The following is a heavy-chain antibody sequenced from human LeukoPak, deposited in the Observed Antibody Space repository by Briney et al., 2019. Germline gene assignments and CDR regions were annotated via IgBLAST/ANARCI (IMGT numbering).Heavy chain of an antibody. Sequence: PSETLSLTCTVSGGSTSSYYWSWIRQPPGKGLEWIGYIYYSGSTNYNPSLKSRVTISVDTSKNQFSLKLSSVTAADTAVYYCARDRYSGSLDAFDIWGQGTMVTVSS. D-gene: IGHD5-12*01. CDR1: GGSTSSYY. CDR3: ARDRYSGSLDAFDI. CDR2: IYYSGST. V-gene: IGHV4-59*01. J-gene: IGHJ3*02.